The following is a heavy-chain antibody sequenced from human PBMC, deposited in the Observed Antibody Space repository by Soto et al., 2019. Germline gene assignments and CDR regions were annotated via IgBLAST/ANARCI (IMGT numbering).Heavy chain of an antibody. CDR3: GRVVEGATRHTDFDS. D-gene: IGHD2-15*01. CDR2: MYYSGGA. J-gene: IGHJ5*01. V-gene: IGHV4-39*01. Sequence: PSETLSLTCAVSGVSIHNRHSFWGWIRQPPGKGLEFIGSMYYSGGANYNPSLKSRVTISLDTSKNQFSLTVNSVTAADTAIYYCGRVVEGATRHTDFDSWGQGTLVTVSS. CDR1: GVSIHNRHSF.